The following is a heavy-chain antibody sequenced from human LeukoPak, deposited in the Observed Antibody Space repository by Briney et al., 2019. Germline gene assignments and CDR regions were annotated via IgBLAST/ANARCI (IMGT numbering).Heavy chain of an antibody. D-gene: IGHD4-17*01. CDR2: IWYDGGSK. V-gene: IGHV3-33*01. CDR3: ARERNGDYTLLY. CDR1: GFTFSTYS. J-gene: IGHJ4*02. Sequence: YPGRSLRLSCAASGFTFSTYSMHWVRQAPGKGLEWVAVIWYDGGSKYYADSVKGRFTISRDNSKSTLYLQMNSLRAEDTAVYYCARERNGDYTLLYWGQGSLVTVSS.